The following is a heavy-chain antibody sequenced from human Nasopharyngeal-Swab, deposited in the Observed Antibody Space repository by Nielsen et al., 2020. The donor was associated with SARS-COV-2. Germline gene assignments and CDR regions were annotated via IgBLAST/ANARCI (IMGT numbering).Heavy chain of an antibody. D-gene: IGHD3-16*01. J-gene: IGHJ3*02. CDR3: VREGPHYVRGSYSEGGAFDI. V-gene: IGHV3-72*01. CDR2: TRDKANSYTT. Sequence: VRQAPGKGLEWVGRTRDKANSYTTEYAASVKGRFTISRDDSKNSLYLQMNSLKSEDTAVYYCVREGPHYVRGSYSEGGAFDIWGQGTMVTVSS.